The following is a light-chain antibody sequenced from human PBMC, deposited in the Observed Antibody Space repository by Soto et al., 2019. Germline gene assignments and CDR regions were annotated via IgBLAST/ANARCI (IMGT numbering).Light chain of an antibody. J-gene: IGKJ1*01. Sequence: DIQMTQSQSSLSASVGDRVTITCRASQRISSYLNWYQQKPGEAPKLLIYAASILQFGVPSRFSGSGSGTDFTLTISSLQPEDFAAYYCQQSYTAPQTFGQGTKVEIK. V-gene: IGKV1-39*01. CDR3: QQSYTAPQT. CDR2: AAS. CDR1: QRISSY.